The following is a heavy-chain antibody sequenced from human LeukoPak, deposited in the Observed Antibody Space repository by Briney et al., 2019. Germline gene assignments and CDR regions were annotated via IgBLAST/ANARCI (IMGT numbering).Heavy chain of an antibody. CDR2: INHSGST. J-gene: IGHJ4*02. Sequence: SETLSLTCAVYGGSFSGYYWSWIRQPPGKWLEWIGEINHSGSTNYNPSLKSRVTISVDTSKNQFSLKLSSVTAADTAVYYCAKLEGRGWFLDYWGQGTLVTVSS. CDR1: GGSFSGYY. D-gene: IGHD6-19*01. CDR3: AKLEGRGWFLDY. V-gene: IGHV4-34*01.